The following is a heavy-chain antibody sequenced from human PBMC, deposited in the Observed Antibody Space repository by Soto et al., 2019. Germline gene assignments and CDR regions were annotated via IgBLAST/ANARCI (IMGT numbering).Heavy chain of an antibody. Sequence: QVQLVQSGAEVKKPGSSVKVSCKASRGTLSSYAISWVRQAPGQGLEWMGGIIPIFGTANYAQKFQGRFTITADESTSTAYMELSSLRSEDTAVYYCASQSSGSYYDPYYHYGMDVWGQGTTVTVSS. D-gene: IGHD3-10*01. CDR1: RGTLSSYA. J-gene: IGHJ6*02. V-gene: IGHV1-69*01. CDR2: IIPIFGTA. CDR3: ASQSSGSYYDPYYHYGMDV.